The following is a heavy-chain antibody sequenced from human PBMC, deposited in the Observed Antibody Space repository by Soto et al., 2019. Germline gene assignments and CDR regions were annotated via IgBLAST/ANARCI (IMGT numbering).Heavy chain of an antibody. CDR3: AKRPGRYGGAFDI. V-gene: IGHV3-23*01. D-gene: IGHD3-10*01. CDR2: ITGSGDST. CDR1: GFTFSSYA. J-gene: IGHJ3*02. Sequence: PGGSLRLSCAASGFTFSSYAMSWVRQAPGKGLERVSAITGSGDSTYYADFVKGRFTTSRDNSKSTMYLQMNSLRAEDTAFYYCAKRPGRYGGAFDIWGQGTMVTVSS.